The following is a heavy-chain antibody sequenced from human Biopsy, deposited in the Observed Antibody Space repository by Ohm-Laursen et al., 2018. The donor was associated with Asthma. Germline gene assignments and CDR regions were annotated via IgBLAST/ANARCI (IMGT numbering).Heavy chain of an antibody. Sequence: ASVKVSCKASGYTFTGYYMHWVRQAPGQGLEWMGRINPNSGGTNYAQKFQGRVTMTRDTSISTAYMELSRLRSDDTAVYYCAIVGYSSGWDFFDYWGQGTLVAVSS. CDR1: GYTFTGYY. V-gene: IGHV1-2*06. J-gene: IGHJ4*02. CDR3: AIVGYSSGWDFFDY. CDR2: INPNSGGT. D-gene: IGHD6-19*01.